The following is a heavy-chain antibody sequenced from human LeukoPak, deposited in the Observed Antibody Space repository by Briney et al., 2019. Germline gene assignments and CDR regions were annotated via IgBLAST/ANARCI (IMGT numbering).Heavy chain of an antibody. CDR1: GGSISSSSCY. CDR2: IYYSGST. D-gene: IGHD5-12*01. CDR3: ARINSGYGQAFGCD. Sequence: SETLSLTCTVSGGSISSSSCYWGWIRQPPGKGLEWIGSIYYSGSTYYNPSLKSRVTISVDTSKKQFSLKLSSVTAADTAVYYCARINSGYGQAFGCDWGQATLVTVSS. V-gene: IGHV4-39*01. J-gene: IGHJ4*02.